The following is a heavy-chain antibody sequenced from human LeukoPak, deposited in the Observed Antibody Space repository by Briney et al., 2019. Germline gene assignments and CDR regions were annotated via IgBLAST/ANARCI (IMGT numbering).Heavy chain of an antibody. J-gene: IGHJ4*02. Sequence: GGSLRLSCAASGFIFSSYSMNWVRQAPGKGLEWVSYISSSSSTIYCADSVKGRFTISRDNAKNTLYLQMNSLRAEDTAVYHCASGSSGWYGEIWGQGTLVTVSS. V-gene: IGHV3-48*04. CDR2: ISSSSSTI. CDR1: GFIFSSYS. CDR3: ASGSSGWYGEI. D-gene: IGHD6-19*01.